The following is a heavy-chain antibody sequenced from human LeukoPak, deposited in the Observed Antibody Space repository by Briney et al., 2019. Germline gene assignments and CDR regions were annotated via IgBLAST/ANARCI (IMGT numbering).Heavy chain of an antibody. D-gene: IGHD1-26*01. CDR1: GGTFSSYA. CDR2: IIPIPGIA. V-gene: IGHV1-69*04. Sequence: SVKVSCKASGGTFSSYAISWVRQAPGQGLEWMGRIIPIPGIANYAQKFQGRVTITADKSTSTAYMELSSLRSEDTAVYYCARVSGSPGPFDYWGQGTLVTVSS. CDR3: ARVSGSPGPFDY. J-gene: IGHJ4*02.